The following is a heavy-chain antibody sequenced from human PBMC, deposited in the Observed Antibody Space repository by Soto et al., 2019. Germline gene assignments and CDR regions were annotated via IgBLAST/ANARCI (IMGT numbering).Heavy chain of an antibody. Sequence: AAVKVSCKTSGYTFSNYGITWVRQAPGQPLEWLGWISLYSDGTNYAQKFQGRVSMTTDTSTTTAYMELRSLRSDDTAVYYCARVVPGAEAWFGPWGQGTMVTVSS. CDR1: GYTFSNYG. CDR3: ARVVPGAEAWFGP. D-gene: IGHD2-2*01. CDR2: ISLYSDGT. V-gene: IGHV1-18*01. J-gene: IGHJ5*02.